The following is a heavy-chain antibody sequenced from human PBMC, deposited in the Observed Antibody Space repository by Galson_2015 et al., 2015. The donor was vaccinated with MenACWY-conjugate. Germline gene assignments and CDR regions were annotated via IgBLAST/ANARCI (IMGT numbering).Heavy chain of an antibody. CDR2: ISGSGGST. CDR1: GFTFSSYA. J-gene: IGHJ4*02. V-gene: IGHV3-23*01. Sequence: SLRLSCAASGFTFSSYAMSWVRQAPGKGLEWVSAISGSGGSTYYADSVKGRFTISRDNSKNTLYLQMNSLRAEDTAVYYCAKDRDRGYYLAGLYNYWGQGTLVTVSP. D-gene: IGHD3-22*01. CDR3: AKDRDRGYYLAGLYNY.